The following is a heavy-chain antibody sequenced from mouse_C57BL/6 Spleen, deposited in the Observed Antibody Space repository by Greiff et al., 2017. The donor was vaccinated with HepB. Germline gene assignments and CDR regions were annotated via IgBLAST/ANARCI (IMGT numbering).Heavy chain of an antibody. CDR1: GYAFSSYW. CDR2: IYPGDGDT. J-gene: IGHJ2*01. Sequence: QVQLQQSGAELVKPGASVKISCKASGYAFSSYWMNWVKQRPGKGLEWIGQIYPGDGDTNYNGKFKGKATLTADKSSSTAYIQLSSLTSEDSAVYFCARWDYSTYYFDYWGQGTTLTVSS. CDR3: ARWDYSTYYFDY. D-gene: IGHD2-5*01. V-gene: IGHV1-80*01.